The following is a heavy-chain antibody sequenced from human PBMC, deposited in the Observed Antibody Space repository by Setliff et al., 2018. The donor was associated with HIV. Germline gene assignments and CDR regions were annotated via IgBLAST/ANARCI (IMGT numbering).Heavy chain of an antibody. Sequence: ASVKVSCKASGYTFTTYFIHWVRQAPGQRLEWMGWAHAGNSNTKYSQKFQGRVTFTRDTSAHTAYMELSSLTSEDTAVYYCATFYSTGWYNPWGQGTLVTV. CDR3: ATFYSTGWYNP. V-gene: IGHV1-3*01. CDR2: AHAGNSNT. D-gene: IGHD6-19*01. J-gene: IGHJ5*02. CDR1: GYTFTTYF.